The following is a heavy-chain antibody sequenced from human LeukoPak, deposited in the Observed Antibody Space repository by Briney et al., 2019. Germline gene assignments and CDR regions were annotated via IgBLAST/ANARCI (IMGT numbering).Heavy chain of an antibody. CDR3: ARGSLMGGVVIDAFDI. Sequence: ASVNVSCKASGYTFTSYDINWVRQAPGQGLEWMGWMNPNSGNTGYAQKFQGRVTITRNTSISTAYMELSSLRSEDTAVYYCARGSLMGGVVIDAFDIWGQGTMVTVSS. D-gene: IGHD3-3*01. V-gene: IGHV1-8*03. J-gene: IGHJ3*02. CDR2: MNPNSGNT. CDR1: GYTFTSYD.